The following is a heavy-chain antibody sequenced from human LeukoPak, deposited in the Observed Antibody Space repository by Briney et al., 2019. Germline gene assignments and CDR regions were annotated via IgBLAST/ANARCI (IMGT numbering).Heavy chain of an antibody. CDR3: AREMATKTGGYYFDY. Sequence: GGSLRLSCAASGFTFSSYAMHWVRQAPSKGLEWVAVISYDGSNKYYADSVKGRFTISRDNSKNTLYLQMNSLRAEDTAVYYCAREMATKTGGYYFDYWGQGTLVTVSS. J-gene: IGHJ4*02. CDR1: GFTFSSYA. V-gene: IGHV3-30-3*01. CDR2: ISYDGSNK. D-gene: IGHD5-24*01.